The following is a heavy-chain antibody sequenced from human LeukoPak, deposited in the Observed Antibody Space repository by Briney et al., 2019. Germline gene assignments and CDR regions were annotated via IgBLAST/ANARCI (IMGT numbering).Heavy chain of an antibody. CDR3: VREFSGGYFDY. J-gene: IGHJ4*02. D-gene: IGHD3-16*01. V-gene: IGHV1-46*01. CDR1: GYTFTRYY. CDR2: IFPSVGNT. Sequence: GASVSVSCKASGYTFTRYYLHWVRQAPGQGLEWMGIIFPSVGNTNYAQKFQGRVTMTRDISTSTVYMELSSLTSEDTAVYYCVREFSGGYFDYWGQGTLVTVSS.